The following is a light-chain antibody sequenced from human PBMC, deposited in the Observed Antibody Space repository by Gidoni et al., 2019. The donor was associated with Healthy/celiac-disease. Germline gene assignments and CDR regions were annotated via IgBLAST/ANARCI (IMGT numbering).Light chain of an antibody. CDR1: SSDVGGYND. CDR3: CSYAGSYTWV. CDR2: DVS. Sequence: HSALTQPRSVSGPPGQSVTISCTGTSSDVGGYNDVSWYQQHPGNAPKLIIYDVSKRPSEVPDRFSGSKSGNTASLTIAGLQAEDEADYYCCSYAGSYTWVFGGGTKLTVL. V-gene: IGLV2-11*01. J-gene: IGLJ3*02.